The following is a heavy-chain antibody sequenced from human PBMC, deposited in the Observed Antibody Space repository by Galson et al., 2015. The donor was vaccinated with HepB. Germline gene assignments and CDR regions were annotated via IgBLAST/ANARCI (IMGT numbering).Heavy chain of an antibody. D-gene: IGHD5-18*01. CDR1: GFTFSSYN. Sequence: SLRLSCAASGFTFSSYNMNWVRQAPGKGLEWVSYISSSSTIYYADSVKGRFTISRDNAKNTLYLQMNSLRAEDTAVYYCASGGNGGRYSYGYFDYWGQGTLVTVSS. CDR2: ISSSSTI. V-gene: IGHV3-48*04. CDR3: ASGGNGGRYSYGYFDY. J-gene: IGHJ4*02.